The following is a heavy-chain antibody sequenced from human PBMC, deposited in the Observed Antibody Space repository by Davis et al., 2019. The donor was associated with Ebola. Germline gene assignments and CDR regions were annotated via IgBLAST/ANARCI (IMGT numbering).Heavy chain of an antibody. CDR1: GYTFTTYD. CDR3: ARARGTYYYDN. J-gene: IGHJ4*02. Sequence: ASVKVSCKASGYTFTTYDINWVRQATGQGLEWMGWMNANSGNTGYAQKFQGRVTMTRNTSITTAYMELSSLRSEDTAVYYCARARGTYYYDNWGQGTLVTVSS. V-gene: IGHV1-8*01. CDR2: MNANSGNT. D-gene: IGHD3-16*01.